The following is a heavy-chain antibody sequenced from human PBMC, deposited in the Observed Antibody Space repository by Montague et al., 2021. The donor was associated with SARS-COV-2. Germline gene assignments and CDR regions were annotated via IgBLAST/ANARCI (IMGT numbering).Heavy chain of an antibody. CDR2: IYYSGST. CDR3: ARGSHYYDSSGYYFDY. Sequence: SETLSLTCTVSGGSISSYYWSWIRQPPGKGLEWIGYIYYSGSTNXNPSLKSRVTISVDTSKNQFSLKLSSVTAADTAVYYCARGSHYYDSSGYYFDYWGQGTLVTVS. V-gene: IGHV4-59*01. CDR1: GGSISSYY. J-gene: IGHJ4*02. D-gene: IGHD3-22*01.